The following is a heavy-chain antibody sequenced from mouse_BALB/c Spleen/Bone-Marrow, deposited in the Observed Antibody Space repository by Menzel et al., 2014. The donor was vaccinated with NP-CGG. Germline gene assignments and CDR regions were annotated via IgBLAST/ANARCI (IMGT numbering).Heavy chain of an antibody. D-gene: IGHD1-1*01. J-gene: IGHJ2*01. V-gene: IGHV1-80*01. CDR2: IYPGDGDT. CDR3: ARRGYYGSSYYFDY. Sequence: QVQLQQSGAELVRPGSSVKISCKASGYAFSGYWMNWVKQRPGQGLEWIGQIYPGDGDTNYNGKFKGKATLTADKSSSTAYMQLSSLTSEDSAVYFCARRGYYGSSYYFDYWGQGTTLTVSS. CDR1: GYAFSGYW.